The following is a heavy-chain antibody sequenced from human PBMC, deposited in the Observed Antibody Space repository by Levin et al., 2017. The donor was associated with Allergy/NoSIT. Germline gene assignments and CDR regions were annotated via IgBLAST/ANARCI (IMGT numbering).Heavy chain of an antibody. V-gene: IGHV3-21*01. Sequence: GGSLRLSCAASGFTFSSYSMNWVRQAPGKGLEWVSSISSSSSYIYYADSVKGRFTISRDNAKNSLYLQMNSLRAEDTAVYYCARDLEDIVVVVAATSQYFDYWGQGTLVTVSS. J-gene: IGHJ4*02. CDR3: ARDLEDIVVVVAATSQYFDY. CDR2: ISSSSSYI. D-gene: IGHD2-15*01. CDR1: GFTFSSYS.